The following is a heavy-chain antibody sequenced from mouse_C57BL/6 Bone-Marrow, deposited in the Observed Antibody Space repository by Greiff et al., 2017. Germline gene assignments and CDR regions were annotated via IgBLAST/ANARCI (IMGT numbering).Heavy chain of an antibody. CDR3: TKLRLPMDY. CDR1: GFNIKDDY. CDR2: IDPENGDP. V-gene: IGHV14-4*01. J-gene: IGHJ4*01. Sequence: EVKLQESGAELVRPGASVKLSCTASGFNIKDDYMHWVKQRPEQGLEWIGWIDPENGDPEYASKFQGKATITADTSSNTAYLPLSSLTSEDTAVYYCTKLRLPMDYWGQGTSVTVSS. D-gene: IGHD3-2*02.